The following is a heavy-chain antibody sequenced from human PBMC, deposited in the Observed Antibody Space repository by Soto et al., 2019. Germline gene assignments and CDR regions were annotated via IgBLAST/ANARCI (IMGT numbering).Heavy chain of an antibody. V-gene: IGHV4-31*03. CDR3: ARGFGPDSKYYDFWSGYYTYYYYYSYMDV. CDR2: IYYSGST. Sequence: PSETLSLTCTVSGGSISSGGYYWRWIRQHPGKGLEWIGYIYYSGSTYYNPSLKSRVTISVDTSKNQFSLKLSSVTAADTAVYYCARGFGPDSKYYDFWSGYYTYYYYYSYMDVWGKGTTVTXSS. D-gene: IGHD3-3*01. J-gene: IGHJ6*03. CDR1: GGSISSGGYY.